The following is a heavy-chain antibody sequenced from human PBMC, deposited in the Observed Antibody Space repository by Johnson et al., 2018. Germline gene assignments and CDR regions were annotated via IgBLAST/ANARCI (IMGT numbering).Heavy chain of an antibody. Sequence: QVQLVESGGGVVQPGRSLRLSCAASGFAFSSYGMHWVRQAPGKGLEWVAVIWYDGSQKYYADSVRGRFTISRDNSKNTLYLQMNSLRAEDTAVYYCATLFLGDAFDIWGQGTMVTVSS. J-gene: IGHJ3*02. CDR1: GFAFSSYG. D-gene: IGHD2/OR15-2a*01. CDR3: ATLFLGDAFDI. V-gene: IGHV3-33*01. CDR2: IWYDGSQK.